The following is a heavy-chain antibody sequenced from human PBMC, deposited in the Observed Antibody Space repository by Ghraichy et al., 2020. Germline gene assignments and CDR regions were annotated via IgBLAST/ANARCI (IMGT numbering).Heavy chain of an antibody. Sequence: GSLSLTCAVSGYSISSGYYWGWIRQPPGKGLEWIGSIYHSGSTYYNPSLKSRVTISVDTSKNQFSLKLSSVTAADTAVYYCASSITMVRGVTTNEYYYGMDVWGQGTTVTVSS. CDR3: ASSITMVRGVTTNEYYYGMDV. CDR2: IYHSGST. J-gene: IGHJ6*02. D-gene: IGHD3-10*01. CDR1: GYSISSGYY. V-gene: IGHV4-38-2*01.